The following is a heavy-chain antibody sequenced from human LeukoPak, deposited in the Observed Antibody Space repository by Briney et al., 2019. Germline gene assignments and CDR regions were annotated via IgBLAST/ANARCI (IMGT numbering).Heavy chain of an antibody. CDR2: INSDGSST. CDR3: ARERADLWFGELYYTN. D-gene: IGHD3-10*01. CDR1: GFTFSRYW. V-gene: IGHV3-74*01. J-gene: IGHJ4*02. Sequence: GGSLRLSCAASGFTFSRYWMHWVRQGPGKGLVWVSRINSDGSSTSYADSVKGRFTIPRDNAKNTLYLQMNSLRAEDTAVYYCARERADLWFGELYYTNWGQGTLVTVSS.